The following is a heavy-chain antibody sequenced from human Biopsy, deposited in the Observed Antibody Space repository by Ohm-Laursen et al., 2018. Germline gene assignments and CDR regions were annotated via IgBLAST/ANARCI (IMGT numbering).Heavy chain of an antibody. J-gene: IGHJ4*02. CDR2: VIPIPNTA. V-gene: IGHV1-69*04. D-gene: IGHD4-17*01. Sequence: SSVKVSCKASGGSFSDYGLSWVRQAPGRGLEWMGRVIPIPNTANYAQNFQDRLTITADRSTNTAYMELNSLRSEDTAVYFCATLTEDYGASPDSWGQGTLVVVSS. CDR3: ATLTEDYGASPDS. CDR1: GGSFSDYG.